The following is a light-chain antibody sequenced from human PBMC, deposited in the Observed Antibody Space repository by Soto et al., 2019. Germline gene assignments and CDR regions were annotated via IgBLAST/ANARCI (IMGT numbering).Light chain of an antibody. J-gene: IGKJ4*01. Sequence: DIQMTQSPSSVSASLGDRVSITCRASQGIGVYLAWFQQKPGNVPKLLIYAASTLQSGVPSRFSGSGSGTDFTLTISSLQPEDVATYYCQKYNSAPLTFGGGTKVEIK. CDR1: QGIGVY. CDR2: AAS. CDR3: QKYNSAPLT. V-gene: IGKV1-27*01.